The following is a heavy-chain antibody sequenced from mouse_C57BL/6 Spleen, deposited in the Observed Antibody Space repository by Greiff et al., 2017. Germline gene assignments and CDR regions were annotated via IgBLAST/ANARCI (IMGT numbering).Heavy chain of an antibody. CDR2: ISSGGDYI. V-gene: IGHV5-9-1*02. CDR1: RFTFSSYA. J-gene: IGHJ3*01. CDR3: TREIWFAY. Sequence: EVQLVESGEGLVRPGGSLKLSCAASRFTFSSYAMSWVRQTPEKRLAWVAYISSGGDYIYYADTVKGRFTISRANARNTLYLQMSSLKSEDTAMYYCTREIWFAYWGQGTLVTVSA.